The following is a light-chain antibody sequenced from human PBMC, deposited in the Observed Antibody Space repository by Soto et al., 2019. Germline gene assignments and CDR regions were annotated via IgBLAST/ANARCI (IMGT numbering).Light chain of an antibody. CDR3: QQYYGTPFA. Sequence: DIVMTQSPDSLAVSLGERATINCRSSQTILYSPSNQNYLAWYQQKPGQPPKLLIYWATTREFGVPDRFSGSGSGTEFTLTISSLQAEDVAVYYCQQYYGTPFAFGGGTKLEIK. J-gene: IGKJ4*01. V-gene: IGKV4-1*01. CDR1: QTILYSPSNQNY. CDR2: WAT.